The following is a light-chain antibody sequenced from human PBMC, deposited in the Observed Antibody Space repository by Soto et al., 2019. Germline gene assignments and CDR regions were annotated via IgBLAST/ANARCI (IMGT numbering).Light chain of an antibody. CDR2: DAS. CDR3: QQYESLPLT. J-gene: IGKJ5*01. V-gene: IGKV1-33*01. Sequence: EIQMTQSPSSLSASVGDRVTITCQASQDINKNLIWYQQKPGKAPKLLIYDASDLETGVPSRFSGSGSGTGFTFTIGSLQPEDFATYYCQQYESLPLTFGQGARLAI. CDR1: QDINKN.